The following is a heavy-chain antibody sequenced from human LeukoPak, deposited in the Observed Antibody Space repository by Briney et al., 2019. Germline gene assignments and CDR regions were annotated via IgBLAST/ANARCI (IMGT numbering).Heavy chain of an antibody. V-gene: IGHV4-59*01. CDR2: IYYRGTT. J-gene: IGHJ4*02. D-gene: IGHD6-13*01. CDR3: ARDGGSSSWEIDY. Sequence: PSETPSLTCTVPGGSICSFYWNWIRPPPGKGLERIGYIYYRGTTNYNPSLKSRVTISVDTSKNQFSLNLTSVTAADTAGYYCARDGGSSSWEIDYWSQGTLVTVSS. CDR1: GGSICSFY.